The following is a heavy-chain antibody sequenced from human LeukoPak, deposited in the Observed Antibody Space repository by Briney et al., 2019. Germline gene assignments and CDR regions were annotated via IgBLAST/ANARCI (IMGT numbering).Heavy chain of an antibody. Sequence: GESLKISCKGSGYSFTSYWIGWVRQMPGKGLEWMGIIYPGDSDTRYSPSFQGQVTISADKSISTAYLQWSSLKASDTAMYYCARHGSVNSIGTTGFDYWGQGTLVTVSS. D-gene: IGHD1-1*01. V-gene: IGHV5-51*01. J-gene: IGHJ4*02. CDR1: GYSFTSYW. CDR3: ARHGSVNSIGTTGFDY. CDR2: IYPGDSDT.